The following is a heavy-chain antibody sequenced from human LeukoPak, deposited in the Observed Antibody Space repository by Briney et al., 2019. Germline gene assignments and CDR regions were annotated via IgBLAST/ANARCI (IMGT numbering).Heavy chain of an antibody. D-gene: IGHD6-19*01. CDR3: ARGSAVAGTGDY. V-gene: IGHV3-53*01. Sequence: GGSLRLSCAASGFTVSSNYMSWVRQAPGKGLEWVSVIHSGGSTYYADSVKGRFTISRDNSKNTLYLQMNSLRAEDTAVYYCARGSAVAGTGDYWGQGTLVTVSS. CDR1: GFTVSSNY. J-gene: IGHJ4*02. CDR2: IHSGGST.